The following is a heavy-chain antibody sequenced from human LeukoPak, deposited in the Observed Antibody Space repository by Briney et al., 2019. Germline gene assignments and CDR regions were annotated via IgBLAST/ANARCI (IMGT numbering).Heavy chain of an antibody. CDR1: GYTFTNYY. Sequence: ASVKVSCRASGYTFTNYYMHWVRQAPGQGLEWMGWINCNSGGTNYAQKFQGRVTMTKDTSISTAYMELSRLRSDDTAMYYCAREYSSGQNWGQGTLVTVSS. J-gene: IGHJ4*02. CDR2: INCNSGGT. CDR3: AREYSSGQN. D-gene: IGHD6-19*01. V-gene: IGHV1-2*02.